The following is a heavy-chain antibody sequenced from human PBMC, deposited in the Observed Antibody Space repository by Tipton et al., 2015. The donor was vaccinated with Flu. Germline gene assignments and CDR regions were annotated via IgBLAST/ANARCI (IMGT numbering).Heavy chain of an antibody. J-gene: IGHJ5*02. CDR2: IHKTGST. Sequence: TLSLTCAVYGGSFSGYYWGWIRQPPGKGLEWIGNIHKTGSTYYNPSLASRVTISVDTSKSQFSLRLTSVTAADTAVYYCARRDYSNYVSEPKNWFDPWGQGTLVTVSS. V-gene: IGHV4-59*08. D-gene: IGHD4-11*01. CDR3: ARRDYSNYVSEPKNWFDP. CDR1: GGSFSGYY.